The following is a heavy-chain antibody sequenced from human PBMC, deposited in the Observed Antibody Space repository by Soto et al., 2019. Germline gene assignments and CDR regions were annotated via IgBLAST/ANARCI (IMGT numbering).Heavy chain of an antibody. CDR1: GYSSITYG. CDR3: AREYSSTWYIDS. CDR2: IYPGDSDT. D-gene: IGHD6-13*01. Sequence: GEHLKIPCKGSGYSSITYGIGWVREMRVKGLECMGIIYPGDSDTRYSPTFQGQATISADKSISTAYLEWSSLKASDTAMYYCAREYSSTWYIDSWGQGTPVTVS. V-gene: IGHV5-51*01. J-gene: IGHJ4*02.